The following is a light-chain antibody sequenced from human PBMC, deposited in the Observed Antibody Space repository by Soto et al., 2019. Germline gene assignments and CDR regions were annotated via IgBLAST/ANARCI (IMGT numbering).Light chain of an antibody. CDR1: SSDVGGYNY. CDR2: EVS. V-gene: IGLV2-14*01. Sequence: QSVLTQPASVSGSPGQSITISCTGTSSDVGGYNYVSWYQHHPGKAPKLMMYEVSNWPSGVSNRFSGSKSGNTASLTISGLQAEDEADYYCSSYTSTSTYVFGTGTKVTVL. CDR3: SSYTSTSTYV. J-gene: IGLJ1*01.